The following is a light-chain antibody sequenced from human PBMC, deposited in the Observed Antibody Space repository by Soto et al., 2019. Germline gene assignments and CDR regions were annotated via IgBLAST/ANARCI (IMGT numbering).Light chain of an antibody. J-gene: IGKJ5*01. CDR3: QQYNNWPFS. V-gene: IGKV3-15*01. CDR2: AAS. Sequence: EIAMTQSPATLSVSPGERGTLSCRASQSVSSNLAWYQQKPGQAPRLLIYAASARATGIPARFSGSGSGTDFTLTISSLQSEDFALYFCQQYNNWPFSFGQGTRLAIK. CDR1: QSVSSN.